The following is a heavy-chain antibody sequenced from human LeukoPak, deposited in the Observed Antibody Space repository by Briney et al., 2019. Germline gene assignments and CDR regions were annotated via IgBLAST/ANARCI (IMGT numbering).Heavy chain of an antibody. V-gene: IGHV1-58*01. CDR3: AAGCYYDSSGYSLYFDY. D-gene: IGHD3-22*01. Sequence: ASVKVSCKASGFTFTSSAVQWVGQARGQRLEWIGWIVVGSGNTNYAQKFQERVTITRDMSTSTAYMELSSLRSEDTAVYYCAAGCYYDSSGYSLYFDYWGQGTLVTVSS. CDR2: IVVGSGNT. CDR1: GFTFTSSA. J-gene: IGHJ4*02.